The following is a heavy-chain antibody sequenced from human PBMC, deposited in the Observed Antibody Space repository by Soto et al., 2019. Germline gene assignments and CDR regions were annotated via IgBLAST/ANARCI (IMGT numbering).Heavy chain of an antibody. J-gene: IGHJ4*02. V-gene: IGHV5-51*01. CDR2: IYPGDSDT. CDR1: GYSFSTYW. Sequence: GESLKISCKASGYSFSTYWIAWVRQRPGKGLDWMGFIYPGDSDTRYSPSFQGQVTISVDNSIDTAYLEWTTLRASDSAMYYCARHSLATQPGDYWGQGTRVTVSS. D-gene: IGHD5-12*01. CDR3: ARHSLATQPGDY.